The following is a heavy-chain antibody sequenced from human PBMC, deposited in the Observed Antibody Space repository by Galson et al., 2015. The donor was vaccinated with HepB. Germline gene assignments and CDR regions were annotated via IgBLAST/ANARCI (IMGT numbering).Heavy chain of an antibody. J-gene: IGHJ4*02. D-gene: IGHD1-26*01. CDR3: AKSGAEWELRY. CDR2: ISYDGSNK. CDR1: GFTFSSYG. Sequence: SLRLSCAASGFTFSSYGMHWVRQAPGKGLEWVAVISYDGSNKYYADSVKGRFTISRDNSKNTLYLQMNSLRAEDTAVYYCAKSGAEWELRYWGQGTLVTVSS. V-gene: IGHV3-30*18.